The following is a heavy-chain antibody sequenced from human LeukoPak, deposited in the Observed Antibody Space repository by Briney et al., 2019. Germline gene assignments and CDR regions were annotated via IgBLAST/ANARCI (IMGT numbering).Heavy chain of an antibody. CDR2: IIPIFGTA. V-gene: IGHV1-69*06. J-gene: IGHJ6*03. Sequence: ASVKVSCKASGGTFSSYAISWVRQAPGQGLEWMGGIIPIFGTANYAQKFQGRVTITADKSTSTAYMELSSLRSEDTAVYYCASGVLGELWLLYYYYYMDVWGKGTTVTVSS. CDR3: ASGVLGELWLLYYYYYMDV. CDR1: GGTFSSYA. D-gene: IGHD5-18*01.